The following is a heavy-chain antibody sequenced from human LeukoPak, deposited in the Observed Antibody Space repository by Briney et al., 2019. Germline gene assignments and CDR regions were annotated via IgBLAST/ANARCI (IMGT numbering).Heavy chain of an antibody. D-gene: IGHD2-2*02. V-gene: IGHV3-23*01. CDR2: ISGSGGST. J-gene: IGHJ4*02. CDR1: GFTFSSYA. CDR3: AKDQPAGYCSSTSCYIDY. Sequence: GGSLRLSCAASGFTFSSYAMSWVRQAPGKGLEWVSAISGSGGSTYYADSVKGRFTISRDNSKNTLYLQMNSLRAEDTAVYYCAKDQPAGYCSSTSCYIDYWGQGTLVTVSS.